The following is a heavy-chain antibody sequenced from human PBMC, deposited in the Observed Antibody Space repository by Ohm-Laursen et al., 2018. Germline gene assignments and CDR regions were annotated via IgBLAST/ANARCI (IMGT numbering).Heavy chain of an antibody. CDR1: GFTFSNAW. J-gene: IGHJ2*01. CDR3: TTEGIVVATLHWYFDL. CDR2: IKRKADGETT. Sequence: GSLRPSCAASGFTFSNAWMSWVRQAPGKGLEWVGRIKRKADGETTDYAAPVKGRFTISRDDSKNTLYLQMNSLKTEDTAVYYCTTEGIVVATLHWYFDLWGRGTLVTVSS. D-gene: IGHD3-22*01. V-gene: IGHV3-15*01.